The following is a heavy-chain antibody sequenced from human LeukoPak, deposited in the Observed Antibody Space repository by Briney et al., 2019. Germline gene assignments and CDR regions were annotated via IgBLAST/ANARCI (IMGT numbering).Heavy chain of an antibody. CDR1: GGSISSSSYY. V-gene: IGHV4-39*01. Sequence: KPSETLSLTCTVSGGSISSSSYYWGWIRQPPGKGLEWIGTIYYSGTTYFSPSLKSRVTISVDTSENQFSLRLSSVTAADTAIYYCATTYWSGDSCYLDSWGQGTLVTVSS. CDR3: ATTYWSGDSCYLDS. CDR2: IYYSGTT. J-gene: IGHJ4*02. D-gene: IGHD2-15*01.